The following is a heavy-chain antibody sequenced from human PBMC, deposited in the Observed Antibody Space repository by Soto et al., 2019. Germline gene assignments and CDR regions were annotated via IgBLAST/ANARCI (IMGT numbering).Heavy chain of an antibody. CDR3: AKGEGSSWYTTDY. V-gene: IGHV3-30*18. CDR1: GFTFCSYG. D-gene: IGHD6-13*01. CDR2: ISYDGSNK. Sequence: GGSLRLSCAASGFTFCSYGMHWVRQAPGKGLEWVAVISYDGSNKYYADSVKGRFTISRDNSKNTLYLQMNSLRAEDTAVYYCAKGEGSSWYTTDYWGQGTLVTVSS. J-gene: IGHJ4*02.